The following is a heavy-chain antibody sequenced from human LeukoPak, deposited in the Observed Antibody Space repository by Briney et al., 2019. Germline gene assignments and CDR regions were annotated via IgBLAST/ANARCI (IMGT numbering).Heavy chain of an antibody. CDR3: AKRGSYYFDY. Sequence: GGSLRLSCAASGFTFANYDMTWVRQAPGKGLEYVSGINASGSPTYYPDPMKGRFIISRDNFKNTVYLQVNSLRPEDTAVYYCAKRGSYYFDYWGQGTLVTVSS. CDR1: GFTFANYD. J-gene: IGHJ4*02. D-gene: IGHD3-10*01. CDR2: INASGSPT. V-gene: IGHV3-23*01.